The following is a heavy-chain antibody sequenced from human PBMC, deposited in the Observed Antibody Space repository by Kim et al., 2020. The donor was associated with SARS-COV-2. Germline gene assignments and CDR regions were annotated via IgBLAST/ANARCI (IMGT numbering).Heavy chain of an antibody. D-gene: IGHD2-15*01. Sequence: SETLSLTCAVYGGSFSGYYWSWIRQPPGKGLEWIGEINHSGSTNYNPSLKSRVTISVDTSKNQFSLKLSSVTAADTAVYYCARTGGYYYGMDVWGQGTTVTVSS. CDR2: INHSGST. CDR3: ARTGGYYYGMDV. V-gene: IGHV4-34*01. J-gene: IGHJ6*02. CDR1: GGSFSGYY.